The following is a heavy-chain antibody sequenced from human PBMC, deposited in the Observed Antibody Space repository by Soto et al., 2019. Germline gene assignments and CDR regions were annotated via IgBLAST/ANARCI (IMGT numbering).Heavy chain of an antibody. CDR2: IWYDGSNK. CDR1: GFTFSSYG. V-gene: IGHV3-33*01. Sequence: QVQLVESGGGVVQPARSLRLSCAASGFTFSSYGMHWVRQAPGKGLEWVAVIWYDGSNKYYADSVKGRFTISRDNSKNTLYLQMNSLRAEDTAVYYCARDSGYSGSPDYWGKGTLVTVSS. J-gene: IGHJ4*02. D-gene: IGHD1-26*01. CDR3: ARDSGYSGSPDY.